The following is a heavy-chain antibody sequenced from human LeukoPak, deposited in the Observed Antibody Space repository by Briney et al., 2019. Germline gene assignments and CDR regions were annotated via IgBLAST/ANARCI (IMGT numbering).Heavy chain of an antibody. CDR3: ARERAYSSYAFDI. CDR2: IIPILGIA. Sequence: GASVKVSCKASGGTFSSYAISWVRQAPGQGLEWMGRIIPILGIANYAQKFQGRVTITADKSTSTAYMELSSLRSEDTAVYYCARERAYSSYAFDIWGQGTMVTVSS. V-gene: IGHV1-69*04. D-gene: IGHD6-19*01. CDR1: GGTFSSYA. J-gene: IGHJ3*02.